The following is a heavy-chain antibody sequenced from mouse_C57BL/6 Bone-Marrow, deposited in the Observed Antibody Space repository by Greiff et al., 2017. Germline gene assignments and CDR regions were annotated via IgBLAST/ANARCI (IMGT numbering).Heavy chain of an antibody. J-gene: IGHJ3*01. CDR2: ISSGGDYI. Sequence: EVNLVESGEGLVKPGGSLKLSCAASGFTFSSYAMSWVRQTPEKRLEWVAYISSGGDYIYYADTVKGRFTISRDNARNTLYLQMSSLKSEDTAMYYCTRDQGGSMITTFAYWGQGTLVTVSA. V-gene: IGHV5-9-1*02. CDR3: TRDQGGSMITTFAY. CDR1: GFTFSSYA. D-gene: IGHD2-4*01.